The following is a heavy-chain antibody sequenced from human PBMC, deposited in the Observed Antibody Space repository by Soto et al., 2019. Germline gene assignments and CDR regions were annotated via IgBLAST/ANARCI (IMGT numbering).Heavy chain of an antibody. CDR2: IYYSGST. CDR1: GGSISSGDYY. CDR3: ARDGGMDV. V-gene: IGHV4-30-4*01. Sequence: SETLSLTFTVSGGSISSGDYYWRWIRQPPGKGLEWIGYIYYSGSTYYNPSLKSRVTISVDTSKNQLSLKLSSVTAADTAVYYCARDGGMDVWGQGTTVTVSS. J-gene: IGHJ6*02.